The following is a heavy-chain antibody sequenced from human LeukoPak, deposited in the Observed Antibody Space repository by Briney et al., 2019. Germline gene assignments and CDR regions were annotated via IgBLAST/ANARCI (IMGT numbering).Heavy chain of an antibody. V-gene: IGHV3-23*01. CDR3: AKEVGEYYYDSSGFDY. Sequence: GGSLRLSCAASGFTFSSYAMSWVRQAPGKGLEGVSAISGSGGSTYYADSVKGRFTISRDNSKNTLYLQMNSLRAEDTAVYYCAKEVGEYYYDSSGFDYWGQGTLVTVSS. CDR1: GFTFSSYA. CDR2: ISGSGGST. J-gene: IGHJ4*02. D-gene: IGHD3-22*01.